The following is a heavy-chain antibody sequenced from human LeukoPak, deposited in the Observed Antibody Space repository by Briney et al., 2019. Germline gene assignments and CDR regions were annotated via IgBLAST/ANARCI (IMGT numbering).Heavy chain of an antibody. V-gene: IGHV4-34*01. Sequence: SETLSLTCAVYGGSFSGYYWSWIRQPPGKGLEWIGEINHSGSTNYNPSLKSRVTISVDTSKNQFSLKLSSVTAADTAVYYCARGGPHNRDIVATIRTYVPKPSYYFDYWGQGTLVTVSS. CDR1: GGSFSGYY. CDR2: INHSGST. D-gene: IGHD5-12*01. J-gene: IGHJ4*02. CDR3: ARGGPHNRDIVATIRTYVPKPSYYFDY.